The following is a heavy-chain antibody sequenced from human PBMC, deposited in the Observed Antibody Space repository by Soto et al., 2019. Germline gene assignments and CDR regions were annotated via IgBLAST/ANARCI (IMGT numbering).Heavy chain of an antibody. CDR2: INPSGGST. CDR3: VRDYDYGDYVSWFDP. J-gene: IGHJ5*02. V-gene: IGHV1-46*03. Sequence: ASVNVSCKASGYTFTSYYMHCVRQAPGQGLEWMGIINPSGGSTSYAQKFQGRVTMTRDTSTSTVYMELSSLRSEDTAVYYCVRDYDYGDYVSWFDPCSQGTLVPVSA. D-gene: IGHD4-17*01. CDR1: GYTFTSYY.